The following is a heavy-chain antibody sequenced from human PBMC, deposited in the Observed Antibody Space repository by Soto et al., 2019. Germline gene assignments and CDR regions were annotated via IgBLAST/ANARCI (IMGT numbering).Heavy chain of an antibody. J-gene: IGHJ4*02. CDR1: GFTFDDYA. V-gene: IGHV3-9*01. CDR2: ISWNSGSI. Sequence: GGSLRLSCAASGFTFDDYAMHWVRQAPGKGLEWVSGISWNSGSIGYADSVKGRFTISRDNAKNSLYLQMNSLRAEDTALYYCAKDNWDWNLKRAGGGFDYWGQGTLVTVSS. CDR3: AKDNWDWNLKRAGGGFDY. D-gene: IGHD1-1*01.